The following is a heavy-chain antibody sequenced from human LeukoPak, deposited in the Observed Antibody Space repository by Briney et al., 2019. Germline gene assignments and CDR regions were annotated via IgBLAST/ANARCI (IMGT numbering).Heavy chain of an antibody. CDR2: INTDGTNT. CDR1: GYTFTNYW. D-gene: IGHD3-16*01. V-gene: IGHV3-74*01. J-gene: IGHJ5*02. CDR3: ARDRGINWFDP. Sequence: PGGSLRLSCAASGYTFTNYWMHWVRHAPGEGLVWVSRINTDGTNTVYADSVRGRFTVSRDNAKNTLYLQMDSLRAEDTAVYYCARDRGINWFDPWGQGTLVAVSS.